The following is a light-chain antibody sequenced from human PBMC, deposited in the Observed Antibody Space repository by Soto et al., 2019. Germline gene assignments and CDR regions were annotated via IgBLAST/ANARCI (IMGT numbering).Light chain of an antibody. J-gene: IGKJ2*01. Sequence: IVMTQSPATLAVSPGERAALSCRASQSVSSNFAWYQQKPGQAPRLLIYGASSRATGTPARFSGSGSGTELTLTISSLQSEDFAVYYCQQYNNWPYTFGLGTKLEMK. CDR1: QSVSSN. CDR3: QQYNNWPYT. V-gene: IGKV3-15*01. CDR2: GAS.